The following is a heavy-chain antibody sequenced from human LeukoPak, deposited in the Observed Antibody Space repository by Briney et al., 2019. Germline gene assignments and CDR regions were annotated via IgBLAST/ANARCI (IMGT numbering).Heavy chain of an antibody. CDR2: IKQDGSEK. CDR3: ARSIGGLRRPNDY. CDR1: GFTFSSYS. D-gene: IGHD4-17*01. V-gene: IGHV3-7*01. J-gene: IGHJ4*02. Sequence: GGSLRLSCAVSGFTFSSYSMSWVRQAPGKGLEWVANIKQDGSEKYYVDSVKGRFTISRDNAKNSLYLQMNSLRAEDTAVYYCARSIGGLRRPNDYWGQGTLVTVSS.